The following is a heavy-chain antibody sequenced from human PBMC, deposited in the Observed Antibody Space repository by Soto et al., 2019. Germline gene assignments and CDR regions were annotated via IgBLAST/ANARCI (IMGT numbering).Heavy chain of an antibody. J-gene: IGHJ4*02. V-gene: IGHV3-30-3*01. CDR3: ARGHAYSNYRSRY. CDR2: ISYDGSNK. D-gene: IGHD4-4*01. Sequence: QVQLVESGGGVVQPGRSLRLSCAASGFTFSSYAMHWVRQAPGKGLEWVAVISYDGSNKYYADSVKGRFTISRDNSKNTLYLQMNSLRAEDPAVDYCARGHAYSNYRSRYRGQGTLVTVSS. CDR1: GFTFSSYA.